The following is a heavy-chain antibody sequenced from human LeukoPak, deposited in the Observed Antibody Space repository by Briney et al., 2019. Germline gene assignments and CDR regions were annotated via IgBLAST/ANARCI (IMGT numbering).Heavy chain of an antibody. J-gene: IGHJ3*02. CDR1: GFTVSSNY. V-gene: IGHV3-21*01. CDR3: ARRYCTSSTCGAYDI. Sequence: PGGSLRLSCAASGFTVSSNYMSWVRQAPGKGLEWVSAIDTTSTYKIYADSVKGRFTISRDNAKNSLYLQMNSLRAEDTAVYYCARRYCTSSTCGAYDIWGQGTKVTVSS. D-gene: IGHD2-2*01. CDR2: IDTTSTYK.